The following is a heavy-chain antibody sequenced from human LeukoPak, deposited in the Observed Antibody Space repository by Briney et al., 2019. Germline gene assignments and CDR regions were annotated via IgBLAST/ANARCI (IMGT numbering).Heavy chain of an antibody. CDR2: ISGSGETT. CDR1: GFTFRNHA. V-gene: IGHV3-23*01. Sequence: QPGGSLRLSCAASGFTFRNHAMNWVRQAPGKGLEWVSVISGSGETTYYADSVKGRLTISRDNSQNTLYLQMSSLRGEDTALYYCAKDRGMVGASVRAFDYWGQGTLVTVSS. J-gene: IGHJ4*02. D-gene: IGHD1-26*01. CDR3: AKDRGMVGASVRAFDY.